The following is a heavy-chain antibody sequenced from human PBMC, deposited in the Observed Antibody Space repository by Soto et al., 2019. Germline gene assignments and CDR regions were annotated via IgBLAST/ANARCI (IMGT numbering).Heavy chain of an antibody. V-gene: IGHV3-30-3*01. CDR1: GFTFSSYA. Sequence: GGSLRLSCAASGFTFSSYAMHWVRQAPGKGLEWVAVISYDGSNKYYADSVKGRFTISRDNSKNTLYLQMNSLRAEDTAVYYCARDGVVVQYGMDVWGQGTTVTVSS. D-gene: IGHD3-22*01. CDR2: ISYDGSNK. CDR3: ARDGVVVQYGMDV. J-gene: IGHJ6*02.